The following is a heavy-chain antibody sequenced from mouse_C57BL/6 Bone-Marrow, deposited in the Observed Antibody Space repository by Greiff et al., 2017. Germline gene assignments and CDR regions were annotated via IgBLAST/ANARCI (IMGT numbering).Heavy chain of an antibody. J-gene: IGHJ2*01. CDR1: GFTFTGYW. CDR2: IDPSDSYT. CDR3: ARYGPRLQDY. Sequence: QVQLQQPGAELVKPGASVKLSCKASGFTFTGYWMQWVKQRPGQGLEWIGEIDPSDSYTNDNQKFKGKATLTVDTSSSTAYMQLSSLTAEDSAVYYCARYGPRLQDYGGQGKTLTVTA. V-gene: IGHV1-50*01. D-gene: IGHD1-1*02.